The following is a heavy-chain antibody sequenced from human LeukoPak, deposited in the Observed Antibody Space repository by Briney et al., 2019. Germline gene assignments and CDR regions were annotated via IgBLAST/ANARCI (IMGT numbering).Heavy chain of an antibody. CDR2: INPNSGGT. J-gene: IGHJ6*03. Sequence: GASVKVSCKASGYTFTGYYMHWVRQAPGHGLEWMGWINPNSGGTNYAQKFQGRVTMTRGTSISTAYMELSRLRSDDTAVYYCARDKGVPADPYYYYYYYMDVWGKGTTVTISS. CDR3: ARDKGVPADPYYYYYYYMDV. D-gene: IGHD2-2*01. CDR1: GYTFTGYY. V-gene: IGHV1-2*02.